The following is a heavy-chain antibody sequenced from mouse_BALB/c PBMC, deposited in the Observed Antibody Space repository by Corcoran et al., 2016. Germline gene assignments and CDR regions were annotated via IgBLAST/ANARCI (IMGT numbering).Heavy chain of an antibody. CDR1: GYTFTNYG. Sequence: QMQLVQYGPELTKPGETVKISCKASGYTFTNYGMNWVKQAPGKGLKWMGWINTYTGEPTYADDFKGRFAFSLETSASTAYLQINNLKNEDTATYLCAREPYAMDYWGQGTSLTVSS. J-gene: IGHJ4*01. CDR2: INTYTGEP. V-gene: IGHV9-3-1*01. CDR3: AREPYAMDY.